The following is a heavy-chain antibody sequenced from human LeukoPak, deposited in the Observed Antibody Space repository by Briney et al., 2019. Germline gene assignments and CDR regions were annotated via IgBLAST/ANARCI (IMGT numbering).Heavy chain of an antibody. Sequence: GGSLRLSCAPSGFTFSDYHMSWIRLAPGKGLEWVAYISTSGNTIYYADSVKGRFVISRDNADHSLYLQMNSLRVEDSAMYYCARDPLQSRGWNWFFDPWGRGTLVTVSS. CDR1: GFTFSDYH. D-gene: IGHD6-19*01. CDR3: ARDPLQSRGWNWFFDP. J-gene: IGHJ2*01. V-gene: IGHV3-11*01. CDR2: ISTSGNTI.